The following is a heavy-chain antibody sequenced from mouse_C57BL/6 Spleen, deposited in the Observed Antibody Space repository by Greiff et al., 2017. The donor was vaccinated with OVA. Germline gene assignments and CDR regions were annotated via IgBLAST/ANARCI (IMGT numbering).Heavy chain of an antibody. CDR1: GFTFSDYG. V-gene: IGHV5-15*04. Sequence: EVKLEESGGGLVQPGGSLKLSCAASGFTFSDYGMAWVRQAPRKGPEWVAFISNLAYSIYYADTVTGRFTISRENAKNTLYLEMSSLRSEDTAMYYCARLGQEYYYAMDYWGQGTSVTVSS. CDR3: ARLGQEYYYAMDY. D-gene: IGHD3-3*01. CDR2: ISNLAYSI. J-gene: IGHJ4*01.